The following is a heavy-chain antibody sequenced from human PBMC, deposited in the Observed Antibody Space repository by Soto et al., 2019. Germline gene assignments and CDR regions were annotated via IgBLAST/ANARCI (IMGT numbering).Heavy chain of an antibody. D-gene: IGHD2-15*01. CDR1: EDTVSRNSAA. J-gene: IGHJ6*02. Sequence: SQTLSLSCSISEDTVSRNSAAWDCIRQSPSRGLEWLGRTYYRSKWYNDYAVSVKSRITINPDTSKNQFSLQLNSVTPEDTAVYYCARDCSGANCYSSMDVWGQGTTVTVSS. CDR3: ARDCSGANCYSSMDV. CDR2: TYYRSKWYN. V-gene: IGHV6-1*01.